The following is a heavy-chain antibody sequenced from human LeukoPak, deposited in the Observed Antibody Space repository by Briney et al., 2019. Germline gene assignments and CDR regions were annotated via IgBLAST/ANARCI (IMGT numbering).Heavy chain of an antibody. CDR1: GFTFSSYA. J-gene: IGHJ4*02. V-gene: IGHV3-23*01. D-gene: IGHD3-22*01. CDR2: ISGSGGST. Sequence: GGSLRLSCAASGFTFSSYAMSWVRQAPGKGLEWVSAISGSGGSTYYADSVKGRFTISRDNSKNTLYLQMNSLRAEGTAVYYCAKDQDYYDSSGYSVWGQGTLVTVSS. CDR3: AKDQDYYDSSGYSV.